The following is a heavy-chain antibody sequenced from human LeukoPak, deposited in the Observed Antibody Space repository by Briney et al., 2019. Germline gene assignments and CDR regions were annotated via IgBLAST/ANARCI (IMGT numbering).Heavy chain of an antibody. D-gene: IGHD4-23*01. Sequence: GGSLRLSCAASGFTFSSYSMNWVRQAPGKGLEWVSSISSSSSYIYYADSAKGRFTISRDNAKNSLYLQMNSLRAEDTAVYYCATDPPSTVITPYYFDYWGQGTLVTVSS. CDR3: ATDPPSTVITPYYFDY. CDR2: ISSSSSYI. J-gene: IGHJ4*02. V-gene: IGHV3-21*01. CDR1: GFTFSSYS.